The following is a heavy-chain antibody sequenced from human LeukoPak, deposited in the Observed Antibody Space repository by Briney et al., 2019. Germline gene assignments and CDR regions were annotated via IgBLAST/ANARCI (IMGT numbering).Heavy chain of an antibody. CDR3: ARETGYSYGSLGY. Sequence: ASVKVSCKASGYTFSSYGISWVRQAPGQGLEWMGWISAYNGNTNYAQKFQGRVTITADKSTSTAYMELSSLRSEDTAVYYCARETGYSYGSLGYWGQGTLVTVSS. D-gene: IGHD5-18*01. J-gene: IGHJ4*02. CDR2: ISAYNGNT. CDR1: GYTFSSYG. V-gene: IGHV1-18*01.